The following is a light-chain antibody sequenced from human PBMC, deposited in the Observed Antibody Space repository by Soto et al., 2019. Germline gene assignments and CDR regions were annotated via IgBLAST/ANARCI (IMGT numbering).Light chain of an antibody. CDR1: QSISNY. J-gene: IGKJ4*01. CDR2: GAS. V-gene: IGKV1-39*01. Sequence: DIQMTQSPSSLSASVVDRVTITCRASQSISNYLNWYQQKPGIAPKLLIYGASSLQSGVPSRVSGSGYGTDFTLTISSLQPEDFATYYCQQSYSTPRTFGGGTKVEIK. CDR3: QQSYSTPRT.